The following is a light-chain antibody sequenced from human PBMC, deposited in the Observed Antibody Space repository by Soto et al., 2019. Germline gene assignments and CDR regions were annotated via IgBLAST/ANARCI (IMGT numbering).Light chain of an antibody. V-gene: IGKV1-39*01. CDR2: AAS. CDR1: QSITNS. J-gene: IGKJ3*01. Sequence: DIQMTQSPSSLSASVGDRVTITCRASQSITNSLNWYQHKPGKAPTLVVYAASSWQSGVPSRFSGSGSGTDFTLTISSLQPEDFATYFCQQGHSMPFTFGPGTKVDIK. CDR3: QQGHSMPFT.